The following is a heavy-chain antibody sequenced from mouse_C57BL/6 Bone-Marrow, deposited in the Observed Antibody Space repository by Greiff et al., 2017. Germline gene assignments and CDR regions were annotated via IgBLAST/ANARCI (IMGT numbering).Heavy chain of an antibody. CDR3: ALYYYGSSVYFDY. D-gene: IGHD1-1*01. Sequence: VQLQQLGTELVKPGASVKLSCKASGYTFTSYWMHWVKQRPGQGLEWIGNINPSNGGTNYNEKFKSKATLTVDKSSSTAYMQLSSLTSEDSAVYYCALYYYGSSVYFDYWGQGTTLTVSS. V-gene: IGHV1-53*01. J-gene: IGHJ2*01. CDR2: INPSNGGT. CDR1: GYTFTSYW.